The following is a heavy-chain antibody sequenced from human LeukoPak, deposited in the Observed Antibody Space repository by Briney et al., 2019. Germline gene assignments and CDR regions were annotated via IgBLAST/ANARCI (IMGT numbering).Heavy chain of an antibody. CDR3: ARDPSSGWHLDY. V-gene: IGHV3-11*04. Sequence: GSLRLSCAASGFTFSDYYMSWIRQAPGKGLEWVSYISSSGSTIYYADSVKGRFTISRDNSKNTLYLQMNSLRAEDTAVYYCARDPSSGWHLDYWGQGTLVTVSS. CDR1: GFTFSDYY. D-gene: IGHD6-19*01. CDR2: ISSSGSTI. J-gene: IGHJ4*02.